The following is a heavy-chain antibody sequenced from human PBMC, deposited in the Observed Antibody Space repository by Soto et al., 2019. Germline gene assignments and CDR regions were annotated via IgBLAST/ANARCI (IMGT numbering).Heavy chain of an antibody. V-gene: IGHV3-30*18. D-gene: IGHD3-10*01. CDR2: ISYDGNVK. J-gene: IGHJ6*02. CDR3: AKDLKVSGGFHGSLNYYYGMDV. Sequence: LRLSCAASGFSFSNHGMQWVRQAPGKGLEWVAVISYDGNVKYYTDSVKGRFTISRDNSQSTLFLQMDSLRPEDAAVYYCAKDLKVSGGFHGSLNYYYGMDVWGQGATVTVSS. CDR1: GFSFSNHG.